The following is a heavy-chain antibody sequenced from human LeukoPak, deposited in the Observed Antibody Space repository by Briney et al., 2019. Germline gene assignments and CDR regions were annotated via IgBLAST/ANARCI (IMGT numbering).Heavy chain of an antibody. CDR3: ARDSLSSSDI. Sequence: PSETLSLTCAVYGGSFSGYYWSWIRQPPGKGLEWIGEINHSRSTNYNPSLKSRVTISVDTSKNQFSLKLSSVTAADTAVYYCARDSLSSSDIWGQGTMVTVSS. CDR2: INHSRST. CDR1: GGSFSGYY. D-gene: IGHD6-6*01. V-gene: IGHV4-34*01. J-gene: IGHJ3*02.